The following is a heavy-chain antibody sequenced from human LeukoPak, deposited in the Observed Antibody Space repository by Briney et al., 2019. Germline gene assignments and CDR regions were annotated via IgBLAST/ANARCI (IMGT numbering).Heavy chain of an antibody. V-gene: IGHV1-69*06. Sequence: GASVKVSCKASGGTFSSYAISWVRQAPGQGLEWMRGIIPIFGTANYAQKFQGRVTITADKSTSTAYMELSSLRSEDTAVYYCARVKTTVTPYYFDYWGQGTLVTVSS. CDR3: ARVKTTVTPYYFDY. CDR2: IIPIFGTA. CDR1: GGTFSSYA. J-gene: IGHJ4*02. D-gene: IGHD4-17*01.